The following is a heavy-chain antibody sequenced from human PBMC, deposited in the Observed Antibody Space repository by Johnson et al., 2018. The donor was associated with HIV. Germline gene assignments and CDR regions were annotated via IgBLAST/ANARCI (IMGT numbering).Heavy chain of an antibody. CDR2: IQYDGSDK. J-gene: IGHJ3*02. CDR1: GFTFRSNG. V-gene: IGHV3-30*02. CDR3: AKRDPRYAFDI. Sequence: VQLVESGGGVVQPGGSLRLSCAASGFTFRSNGMHWVRQAPGKGLEWVTFIQYDGSDKSYADSVKGRFTVSRDNSKNTLYLQMNSLRAEDTAVYYCAKRDPRYAFDIWGQGTMVTVSS.